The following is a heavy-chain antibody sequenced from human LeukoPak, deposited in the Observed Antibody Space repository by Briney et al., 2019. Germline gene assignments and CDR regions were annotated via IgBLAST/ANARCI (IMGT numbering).Heavy chain of an antibody. Sequence: ASVKVSCKASGYILTSYAINWVRQVTGQGLEWMGWMNPNSGYTGYAQKFQGRVTMTRNTSISTAYMEVSSLRSEDTAVYYCARGVAIDYWGQGTPVTVSS. CDR2: MNPNSGYT. CDR1: GYILTSYA. D-gene: IGHD2-21*01. CDR3: ARGVAIDY. J-gene: IGHJ4*02. V-gene: IGHV1-8*01.